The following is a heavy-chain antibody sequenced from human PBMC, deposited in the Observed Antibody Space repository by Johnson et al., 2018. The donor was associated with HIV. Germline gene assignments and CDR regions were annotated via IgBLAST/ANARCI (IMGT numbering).Heavy chain of an antibody. CDR3: TKGRIFGVVMEAFDI. D-gene: IGHD3-3*01. V-gene: IGHV3-53*01. CDR2: IYSGGST. J-gene: IGHJ3*02. CDR1: GFTVSSNY. Sequence: VQLVESGGGLIQPGGSLRLSCAASGFTVSSNYMSWVRQAPGKGLEWVSVIYSGGSTYYADSVKGRFTISRDNSKNTLYLQMNSLRAEDTAVYYCTKGRIFGVVMEAFDIWGQGTMVTVSS.